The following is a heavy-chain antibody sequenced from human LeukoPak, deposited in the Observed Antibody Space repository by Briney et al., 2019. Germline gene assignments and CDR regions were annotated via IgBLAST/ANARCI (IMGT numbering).Heavy chain of an antibody. D-gene: IGHD6-19*01. V-gene: IGHV3-66*01. CDR2: IYSGGST. Sequence: GGSLRLSCAASGFTVSSNYMSWVRQAPGKGLEWVSVIYSGGSTYYADSVKGRFTISRDNSKNTLYLQMNSLRAEDTAVYCCARGSVAGTRYPGPFDYWGQGTLVTVSS. CDR3: ARGSVAGTRYPGPFDY. J-gene: IGHJ4*02. CDR1: GFTVSSNY.